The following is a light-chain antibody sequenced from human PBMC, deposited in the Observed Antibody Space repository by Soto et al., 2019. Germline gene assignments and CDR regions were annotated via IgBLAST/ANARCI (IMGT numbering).Light chain of an antibody. Sequence: QAVVTQEPSLTVSPGGTVTLTCDSSTGAVTSGHYPYWFQQKPGQAPRTLIYDSSNKHSWTPARFSGSLLGGKAALTLSGAQPEDKADYYCLLFYGGARVFGGGTKLTVL. V-gene: IGLV7-46*01. J-gene: IGLJ3*02. CDR1: TGAVTSGHY. CDR2: DSS. CDR3: LLFYGGARV.